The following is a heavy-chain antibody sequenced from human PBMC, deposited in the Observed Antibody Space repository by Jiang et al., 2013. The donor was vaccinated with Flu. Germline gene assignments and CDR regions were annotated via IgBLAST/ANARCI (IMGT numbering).Heavy chain of an antibody. Sequence: KPTQTLTLTCTFSGFSLSTSGMCVSWIRQPPGKALEWLARIDWDDDKYYSTSLKTRLTISKDTSKNQVVLTMTNMDPVDTATYYCARIRVQWFGELPTYYYYYGMDVWGKGTTVTVSS. V-gene: IGHV2-70*11. D-gene: IGHD3-10*01. CDR1: GFSLSTSGMC. CDR3: ARIRVQWFGELPTYYYYYGMDV. J-gene: IGHJ6*04. CDR2: IDWDDDK.